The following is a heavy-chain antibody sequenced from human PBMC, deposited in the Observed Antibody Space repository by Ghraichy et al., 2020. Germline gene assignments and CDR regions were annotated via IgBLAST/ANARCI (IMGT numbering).Heavy chain of an antibody. CDR1: GGSISSSSYY. D-gene: IGHD5-18*01. CDR2: IYYSGST. Sequence: SETLSLTCTVSGGSISSSSYYWGWIRQPPGKGLEWIGSIYYSGSTYYNPSLKSRVTISVDTSKNQFSLKLSSVTAADTAVYYCARPSSGYSYGEPFDYWGQGTLVTVSS. J-gene: IGHJ4*02. V-gene: IGHV4-39*01. CDR3: ARPSSGYSYGEPFDY.